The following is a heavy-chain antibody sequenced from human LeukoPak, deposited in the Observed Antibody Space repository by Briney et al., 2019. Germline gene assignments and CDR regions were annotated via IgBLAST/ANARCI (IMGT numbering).Heavy chain of an antibody. CDR3: ARVDRYHYYLDV. CDR2: ITPLFNTA. Sequence: SVKVSCKASGGTFSSYSITWVRQAPGQGLEWMGGITPLFNTANYAQQFQGRVTITTDESTSTAYMELSSLRFEDTAMYYCARVDRYHYYLDVWGKGTTVTVSS. CDR1: GGTFSSYS. J-gene: IGHJ6*03. V-gene: IGHV1-69*05.